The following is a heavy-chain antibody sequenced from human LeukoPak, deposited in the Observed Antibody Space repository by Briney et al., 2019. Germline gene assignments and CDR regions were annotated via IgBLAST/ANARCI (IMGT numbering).Heavy chain of an antibody. V-gene: IGHV1-18*01. J-gene: IGHJ4*02. CDR2: ISAYNGNT. Sequence: ASVKVSCKASGYTFTSYGISWVRQAPGQGLEWRGWISAYNGNTNYAQKLQGRVTMTTDTSTSTAYMELRSLRSDDTAVYYCARVRGYYDSSGPRDYWGQGTLVTVSS. D-gene: IGHD3-22*01. CDR3: ARVRGYYDSSGPRDY. CDR1: GYTFTSYG.